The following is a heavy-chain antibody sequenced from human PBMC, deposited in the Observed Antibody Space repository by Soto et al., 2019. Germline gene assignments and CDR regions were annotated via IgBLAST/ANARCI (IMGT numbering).Heavy chain of an antibody. Sequence: QVQLQQWGAGLLKPSETLSLTCAVYGGSFSGYYWSWIRQPPGKGLEWIGEINHSGSTNYNPSLKSRVTISVDTSKNQFSLKLSSVTAADTAVYSCARGTYYYGSGSRIMDVWGKGTTVTVSS. CDR1: GGSFSGYY. V-gene: IGHV4-34*01. CDR3: ARGTYYYGSGSRIMDV. CDR2: INHSGST. D-gene: IGHD3-10*01. J-gene: IGHJ6*03.